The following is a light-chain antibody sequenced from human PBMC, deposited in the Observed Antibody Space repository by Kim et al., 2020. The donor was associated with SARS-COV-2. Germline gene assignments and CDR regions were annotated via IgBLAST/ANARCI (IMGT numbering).Light chain of an antibody. CDR1: HDVSSS. CDR2: AAS. Sequence: DIQMTQSPSSLSASAGDRVTITCRTSHDVSSSLNWYQQKPGKDPKLLIYAASSLQSGVPSRFSGSGSGTDFTLTISSLQPEDFATYYCQQANSSPCTFGQGTKVDIK. CDR3: QQANSSPCT. J-gene: IGKJ1*01. V-gene: IGKV1-12*01.